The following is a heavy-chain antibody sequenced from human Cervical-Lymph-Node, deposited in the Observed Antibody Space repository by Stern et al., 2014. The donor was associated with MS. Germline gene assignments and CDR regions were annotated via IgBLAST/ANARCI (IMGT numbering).Heavy chain of an antibody. CDR2: IYYSGST. Sequence: QVQLVESGPGLVKPSETLSLTCTVSGGSISTYYWSWIRQPPGKGLEWIGYIYYSGSTNYNPSLKSRVTISVDTSKKSFSLKLSSVTAADTAVYYCARGYCTNGVCPLDYWGQGTLVTVSA. CDR3: ARGYCTNGVCPLDY. V-gene: IGHV4-59*01. J-gene: IGHJ4*02. D-gene: IGHD2-8*01. CDR1: GGSISTYY.